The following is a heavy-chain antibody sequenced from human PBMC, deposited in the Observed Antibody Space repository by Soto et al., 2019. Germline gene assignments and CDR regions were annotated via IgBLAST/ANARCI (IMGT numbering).Heavy chain of an antibody. V-gene: IGHV1-69*02. J-gene: IGHJ4*02. CDR1: GGTFSSYT. Sequence: SVKVSCKASGGTFSSYTISWVRQAPGQGLEWMGRIIPILGIANYAQKFQGRVTITADKSTSTAYMELSSLRSEDTAVYYCARVHRDGYNFTIDYWGQGTLVTVSS. CDR3: ARVHRDGYNFTIDY. CDR2: IIPILGIA. D-gene: IGHD5-12*01.